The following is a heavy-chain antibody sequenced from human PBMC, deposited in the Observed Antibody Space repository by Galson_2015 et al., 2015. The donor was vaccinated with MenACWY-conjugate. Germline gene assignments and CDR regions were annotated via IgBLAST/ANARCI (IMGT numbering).Heavy chain of an antibody. V-gene: IGHV3-49*03. CDR3: TRAEYGGASVFFDF. CDR2: IKNKAFGGTT. J-gene: IGHJ4*02. Sequence: LRLSCAASGFTFGDYALTWFRQAPGKGLEWVGFIKNKAFGGTTEYAASVQGRFTISGDDSKSIAYLQMNSLQTEDTAIYYCTRAEYGGASVFFDFWGQGTLVTVSS. CDR1: GFTFGDYA. D-gene: IGHD4-23*01.